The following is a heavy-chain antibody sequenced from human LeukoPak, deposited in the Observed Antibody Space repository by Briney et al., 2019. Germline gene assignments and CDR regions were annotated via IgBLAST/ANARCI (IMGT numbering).Heavy chain of an antibody. V-gene: IGHV4-59*01. CDR3: ARENKDILTGYSYGMDV. CDR1: GGSIRSYY. D-gene: IGHD3-9*01. CDR2: IYYSGST. Sequence: SETLSLTCTVSGGSIRSYYWNWIRQPPGKGLERIGYIYYSGSTNYNPSPKSRVTISVDTSKNQFSLKLSSVTAADTAVYYCARENKDILTGYSYGMDVWGQGTTVTVSS. J-gene: IGHJ6*02.